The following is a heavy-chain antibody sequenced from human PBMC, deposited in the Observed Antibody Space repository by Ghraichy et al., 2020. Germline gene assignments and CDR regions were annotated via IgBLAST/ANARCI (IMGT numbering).Heavy chain of an antibody. J-gene: IGHJ4*02. Sequence: SETLSLTCAVYGGSFSGYYWSWIRQPPGKGLEWIGEINHSGSTNYNPSLKSRVTISVDTSKNQFSLKLSSVTAADTAVYYCARGGGVGSSLGDWGQGTLVTVSS. V-gene: IGHV4-34*01. CDR1: GGSFSGYY. CDR3: ARGGGVGSSLGD. CDR2: INHSGST. D-gene: IGHD6-6*01.